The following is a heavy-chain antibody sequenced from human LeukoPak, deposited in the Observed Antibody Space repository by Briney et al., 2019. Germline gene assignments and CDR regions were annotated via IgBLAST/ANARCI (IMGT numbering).Heavy chain of an antibody. V-gene: IGHV3-21*01. CDR3: AGVESVGYFWSGSFRGFDY. Sequence: KPGRSLRLFCAASGFTFSSYSMNWVRQAPGKGLEWVSYINNNSSYIYYADSVKARFTISRDNAKNSLYLQMNSLSAEDTAVYYCAGVESVGYFWSGSFRGFDYWGQGTLVTVSS. D-gene: IGHD3-3*01. CDR2: INNNSSYI. J-gene: IGHJ4*02. CDR1: GFTFSSYS.